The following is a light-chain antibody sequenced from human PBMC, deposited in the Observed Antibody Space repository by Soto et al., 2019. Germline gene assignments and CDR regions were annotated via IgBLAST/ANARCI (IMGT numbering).Light chain of an antibody. CDR1: QTIAIY. CDR2: GAT. Sequence: DIQMTPSPSSLSASVGDRVSITCRASQTIAIYLSWYQQKPGSAPKLLIYGATTLQGGVPSRFSGSGSGTGFTLTISSLQPEDFGTYYCQQSYSIPFTFGGGSKVQIK. V-gene: IGKV1-39*01. J-gene: IGKJ4*01. CDR3: QQSYSIPFT.